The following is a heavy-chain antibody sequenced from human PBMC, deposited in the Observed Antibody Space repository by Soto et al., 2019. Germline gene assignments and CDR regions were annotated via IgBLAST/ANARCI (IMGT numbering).Heavy chain of an antibody. CDR3: ARAPYYYDSSGYDY. Sequence: SETLSLTCTVSVGAVSSGRYYWSWIRQPPGKGLEWIGYIYYSGSTNYNPSLKSRVTISVDTSKNQFSLKLSSVTAADTAVYYCARAPYYYDSSGYDYWGQGTLVTVSS. V-gene: IGHV4-61*01. D-gene: IGHD3-22*01. CDR1: VGAVSSGRYY. J-gene: IGHJ4*02. CDR2: IYYSGST.